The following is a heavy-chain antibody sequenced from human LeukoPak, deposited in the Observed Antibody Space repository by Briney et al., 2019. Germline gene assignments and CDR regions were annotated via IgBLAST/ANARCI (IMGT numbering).Heavy chain of an antibody. CDR1: GGSISSYY. V-gene: IGHV4-59*08. CDR2: IYYSGST. Sequence: ASETLSLTCTVSGGSISSYYWSWIRQPPGKGLEWIGYIYYSGSTNYNPSLKSRVTISVDTSKNQFSLKLSSVTAADTAVYYCARHVSTPHFDYWGQGTLVTVSS. CDR3: ARHVSTPHFDY. J-gene: IGHJ4*02. D-gene: IGHD5/OR15-5a*01.